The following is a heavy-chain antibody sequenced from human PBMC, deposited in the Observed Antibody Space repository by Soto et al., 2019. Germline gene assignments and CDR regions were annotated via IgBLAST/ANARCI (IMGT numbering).Heavy chain of an antibody. CDR3: ASLYDFGPSAAFDI. CDR1: GYTFTSYS. D-gene: IGHD3-3*01. V-gene: IGHV1-3*01. CDR2: INAGNGNT. J-gene: IGHJ3*02. Sequence: VPEEASSKAPGYTFTSYSKHWARQAPGQRLEWMGWINAGNGNTKYSQKFQGRVTITRDTSASTAYMELSSLRSEDTAVYYCASLYDFGPSAAFDIWGQGTMVTVSS.